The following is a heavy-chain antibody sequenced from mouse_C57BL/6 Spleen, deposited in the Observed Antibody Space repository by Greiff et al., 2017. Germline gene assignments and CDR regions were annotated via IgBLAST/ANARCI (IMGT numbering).Heavy chain of an antibody. CDR1: GYSFTDYN. CDR2: ITPNYGTT. J-gene: IGHJ2*01. Sequence: VVKPGASVKISCKASGYSFTDYNMNWVKQSNGKSLEWIGVITPNYGTTSYNQKFKGKATLTVDQSTSTAYMQLNSLTSADSAVYYCARSLLLFGYFDDWGQGTTLTVSS. V-gene: IGHV1-39*01. D-gene: IGHD1-1*01. CDR3: ARSLLLFGYFDD.